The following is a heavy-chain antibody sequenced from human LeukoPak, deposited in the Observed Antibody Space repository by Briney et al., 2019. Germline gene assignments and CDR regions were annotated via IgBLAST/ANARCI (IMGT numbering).Heavy chain of an antibody. CDR2: ISSSSSYI. J-gene: IGHJ6*03. CDR3: ARAYSGSYGLGYYYMDV. D-gene: IGHD1-26*01. CDR1: GFTFSSYS. V-gene: IGHV3-21*01. Sequence: GGSLRLSCAASGFTFSSYSLNWVRQAPGKGLEWVSSISSSSSYIYYADSVKGRFTISRDNAKKSLYLQMNSLRAEDTAVYYCARAYSGSYGLGYYYMDVWGKGTTVTISS.